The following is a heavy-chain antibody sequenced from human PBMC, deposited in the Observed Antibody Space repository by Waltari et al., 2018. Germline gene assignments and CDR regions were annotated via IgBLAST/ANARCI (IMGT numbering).Heavy chain of an antibody. D-gene: IGHD3-3*01. CDR1: VLSANSAS. V-gene: IGHV3-48*04. CDR3: ARELQTDFYHFDF. Sequence: EVHVVESGGASVQPGGSLRLSCAGPVLSANSASFSWGRQVPGKGLEWLSHITGSGTTYYADSVKGRFTISRDNANNSLYLQMDSLRAEDTAVYYCARELQTDFYHFDFWGQGTLVTVSS. J-gene: IGHJ4*02. CDR2: ITGSGTT.